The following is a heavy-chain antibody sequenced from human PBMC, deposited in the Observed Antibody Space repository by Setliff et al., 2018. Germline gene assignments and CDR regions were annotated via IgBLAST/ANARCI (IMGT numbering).Heavy chain of an antibody. J-gene: IGHJ5*01. CDR3: VRDRYGRNSDGSGVYNWFDS. CDR2: VYSTGST. V-gene: IGHV4-61*09. CDR1: GASISSGSHY. Sequence: PSETLSLTCNVSGASISSGSHYWSWIRQSAGEKPTWIGHVYSTGSTNYNPSLESRVSISVDKSNNQFSLKMTSVTAADTAMYYCVRDRYGRNSDGSGVYNWFDSWGQGILVTVSS. D-gene: IGHD2-15*01.